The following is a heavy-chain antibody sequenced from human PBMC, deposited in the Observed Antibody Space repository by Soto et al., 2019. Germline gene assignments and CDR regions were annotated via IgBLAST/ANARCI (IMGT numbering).Heavy chain of an antibody. D-gene: IGHD5-12*01. J-gene: IGHJ5*02. CDR1: GFIFSDYE. CDR3: ARGPYRNTYNWFDS. CDR2: ISGSGLTI. Sequence: AGGSLRLSCAASGFIFSDYEINWVRQAPGKGLEWVSYISGSGLTIYYADSVKGLFTISRDNAKNSLYLQMNSLGVEDTAVYYCARGPYRNTYNWFDSWGQGTLVTVSS. V-gene: IGHV3-48*03.